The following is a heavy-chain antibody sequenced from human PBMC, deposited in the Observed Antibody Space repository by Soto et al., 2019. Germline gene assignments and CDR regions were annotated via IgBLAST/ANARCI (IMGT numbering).Heavy chain of an antibody. D-gene: IGHD2-8*02. J-gene: IGHJ4*02. CDR3: VGIASLGTVLY. V-gene: IGHV4-39*01. CDR1: GGSISISSYF. Sequence: SETLSLTCTVSGGSISISSYFWCWIRHPPGKGLEWIGSIYYSGSTYYNPSLKSRVTVSVDTSKNQFSLKLSSVTAADTAVYFCVGIASLGTVLYWGPGTLVTVSS. CDR2: IYYSGST.